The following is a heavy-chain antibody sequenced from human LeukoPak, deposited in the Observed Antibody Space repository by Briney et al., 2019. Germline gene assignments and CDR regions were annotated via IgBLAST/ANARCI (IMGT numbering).Heavy chain of an antibody. CDR3: AKGWSGYFRSPFDL. J-gene: IGHJ3*01. D-gene: IGHD3-3*01. V-gene: IGHV3-23*01. CDR1: GFTFSSFA. CDR2: VTGDSGTT. Sequence: PGGSLRISCVASGFTFSSFAMNWVRQAPGRGLECVSVVTGDSGTTHYADSVKGRFTISRGNSKNTLYLQMSSLRAEDTAVYFCAKGWSGYFRSPFDLWGRGTMVTVSS.